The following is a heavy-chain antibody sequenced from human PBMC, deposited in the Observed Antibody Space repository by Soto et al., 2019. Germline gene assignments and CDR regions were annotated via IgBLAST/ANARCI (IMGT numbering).Heavy chain of an antibody. J-gene: IGHJ6*02. Sequence: GGSLRLSCAASGFTFSSYGMHWVRQAPGKGLEWVAVIWYDGSNKYYADSVKGRFTISRDNSKNTLYLQMNSLRAEDTAAYYCAVEMVEQQLVPTDYYYYGMDVWGQGTTVTVSS. CDR3: AVEMVEQQLVPTDYYYYGMDV. V-gene: IGHV3-33*01. D-gene: IGHD6-13*01. CDR1: GFTFSSYG. CDR2: IWYDGSNK.